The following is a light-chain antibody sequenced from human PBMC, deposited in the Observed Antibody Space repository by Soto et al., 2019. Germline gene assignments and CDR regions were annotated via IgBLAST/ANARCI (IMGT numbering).Light chain of an antibody. Sequence: DIPMSLSPSSMSASVGGTVAITCRASQSISSYLKWYQQKPGKAPKLLIYAASSLQSGVPSRFSGSGSGTHFTLTISSLQPEDFGTYYCQQNNSFPITFGQGTRLEIK. CDR3: QQNNSFPIT. CDR1: QSISSY. CDR2: AAS. V-gene: IGKV1-12*01. J-gene: IGKJ5*01.